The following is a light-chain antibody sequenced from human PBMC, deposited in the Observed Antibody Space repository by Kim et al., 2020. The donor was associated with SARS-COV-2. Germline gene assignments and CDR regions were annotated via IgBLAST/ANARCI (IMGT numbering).Light chain of an antibody. CDR3: QQFGSSLWT. J-gene: IGKJ1*01. V-gene: IGKV3-20*01. CDR2: GAS. CDR1: RAGFARN. Sequence: LSMAPVYRATHSCSTNRAGFARNLIWYHQKPGQPARVLIYGASTRATCVPDRFSGTWFATAFTLTITSLEPDYFAVYYCQQFGSSLWTFGQGTKVDIK.